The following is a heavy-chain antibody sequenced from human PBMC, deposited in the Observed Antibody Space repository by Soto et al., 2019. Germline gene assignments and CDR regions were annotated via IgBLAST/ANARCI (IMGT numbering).Heavy chain of an antibody. CDR1: GFTFSSHG. CDR3: ARDRAAAGLTWLDP. D-gene: IGHD6-13*01. J-gene: IGHJ5*02. CDR2: IWYDGSNK. V-gene: IGHV3-33*01. Sequence: VGSLRLSCAASGFTFSSHGMHWVRQAPGKGLEWVAVIWYDGSNKYYADSVKGRFTISRDNSKNTLYLQMNSLRAEDTAVYYCARDRAAAGLTWLDPWGKGTMVTVSS.